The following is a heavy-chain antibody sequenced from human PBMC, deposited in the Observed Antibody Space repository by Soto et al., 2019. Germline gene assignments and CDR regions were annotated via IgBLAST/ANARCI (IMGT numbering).Heavy chain of an antibody. D-gene: IGHD3-10*01. V-gene: IGHV3-48*01. CDR2: ISSSSSTI. CDR3: ARDPLITMVRGVSDATDY. CDR1: GFTFSSYS. Sequence: PGGSLRLSCAASGFTFSSYSMNWVRQAPGKGLEWVSYISSSSSTIYYAESVKGRFTISRDNAKNSLYLQMNSLRAEDTAVYYCARDPLITMVRGVSDATDYWGQGT. J-gene: IGHJ4*02.